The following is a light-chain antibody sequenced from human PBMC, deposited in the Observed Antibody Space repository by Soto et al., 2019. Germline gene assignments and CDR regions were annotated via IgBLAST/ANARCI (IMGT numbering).Light chain of an antibody. CDR3: QQYEGNPT. CDR1: QTIDSW. V-gene: IGKV1-5*01. Sequence: DIQLTQSPSTLSASIGDRVVITCRASQTIDSWLAWYQQRPGLAPRLLIYDASTLESGVPSRFSGSGSETEFTLTISSLKPDDFATYHCQQYEGNPTFGQGTTVEVK. CDR2: DAS. J-gene: IGKJ1*01.